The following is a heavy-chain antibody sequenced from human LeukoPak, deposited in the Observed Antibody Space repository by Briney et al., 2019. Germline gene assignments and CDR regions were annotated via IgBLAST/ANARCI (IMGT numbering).Heavy chain of an antibody. J-gene: IGHJ3*02. CDR3: ARERGVLDAFDI. D-gene: IGHD3-16*01. Sequence: GGSLRLSCAASGLTFSSSVIHWVRQAPGKRLEWVAVISSHGHSQYYADSVKDRFTNSRDNSKNTQYLQINSLREDDTAIYYCARERGVLDAFDIWGQGTIVTVFS. V-gene: IGHV3-30-3*01. CDR1: GLTFSSSV. CDR2: ISSHGHSQ.